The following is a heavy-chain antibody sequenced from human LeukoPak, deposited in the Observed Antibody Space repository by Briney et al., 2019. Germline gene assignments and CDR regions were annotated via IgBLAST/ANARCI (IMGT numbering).Heavy chain of an antibody. CDR3: ARWGRNIVVVPAALDY. CDR1: GFTFSSYW. Sequence: GGSLRLSCAASGFTFSSYWMSWVRRAPGKGLEWVANIKQDGSEKYYVDSVKGRFTISRDNAKNSLYLQMNSLRAEDTAVYYCARWGRNIVVVPAALDYWGQGTLVTVSS. D-gene: IGHD2-2*01. V-gene: IGHV3-7*01. J-gene: IGHJ4*02. CDR2: IKQDGSEK.